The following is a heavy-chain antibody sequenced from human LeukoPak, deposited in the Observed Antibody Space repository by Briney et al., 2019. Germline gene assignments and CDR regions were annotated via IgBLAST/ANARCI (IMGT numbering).Heavy chain of an antibody. CDR2: ISYSGST. D-gene: IGHD3-22*01. V-gene: IGHV4-59*01. CDR3: ARGRRYYDTSGTVYYDAMDV. Sequence: SETLSLTCTVSGGSMSSYYWSWTRQPPGKGLEWIGYISYSGSTNYNPSLKSRVTISVDTSKNHFSLKLSSVTAADTAVYYCARGRRYYDTSGTVYYDAMDVWGQGTTVTVSS. CDR1: GGSMSSYY. J-gene: IGHJ6*02.